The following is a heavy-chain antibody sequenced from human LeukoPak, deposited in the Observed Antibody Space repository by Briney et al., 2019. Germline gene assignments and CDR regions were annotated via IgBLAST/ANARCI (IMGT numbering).Heavy chain of an antibody. CDR2: IYSRGST. Sequence: SETLSLTCTVSGGSISSYYWSWIRQPAGKGLEWIGRIYSRGSTNYNPSLKSRVTMSVDTSKNQFSLKLSSVTAADTAVYYCARDTYYYGSGSYYFDYWGQGTLVTVSS. CDR1: GGSISSYY. D-gene: IGHD3-10*01. CDR3: ARDTYYYGSGSYYFDY. V-gene: IGHV4-4*07. J-gene: IGHJ4*02.